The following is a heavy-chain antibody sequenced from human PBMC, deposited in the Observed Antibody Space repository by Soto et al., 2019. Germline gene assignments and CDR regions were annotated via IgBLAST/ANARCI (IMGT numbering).Heavy chain of an antibody. CDR2: ISSSSSYI. CDR3: ARDRGYSGYDYGSRGFDI. Sequence: GGSLRLSCAASGFTFSSYSMNWVRQAPGKGLEWVSSISSSSSYIYYADSVKGRFTISRDNAKNSLYLQMNSLRAEDTAVYYCARDRGYSGYDYGSRGFDIWGQGTMVTVSS. V-gene: IGHV3-21*01. J-gene: IGHJ3*02. D-gene: IGHD5-12*01. CDR1: GFTFSSYS.